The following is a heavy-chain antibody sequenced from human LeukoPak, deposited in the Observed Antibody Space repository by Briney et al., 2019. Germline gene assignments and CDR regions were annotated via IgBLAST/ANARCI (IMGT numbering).Heavy chain of an antibody. CDR3: ASLDTAHPSGVQ. V-gene: IGHV3-7*01. J-gene: IGHJ4*02. D-gene: IGHD5-18*01. Sequence: PGGSLRLSCEASTFTFTPGWMSWVRQAPGKGLEWVAMMKRDGGEKHYVDSVRGRFTISRDNAKNSLYLQMDSLRDEDTAVYYCASLDTAHPSGVQWGQGTLVTVSS. CDR2: MKRDGGEK. CDR1: TFTFTPGW.